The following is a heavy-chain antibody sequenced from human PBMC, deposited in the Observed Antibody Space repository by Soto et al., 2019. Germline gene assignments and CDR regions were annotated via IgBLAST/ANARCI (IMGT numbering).Heavy chain of an antibody. CDR3: AKDKEESWFDP. CDR1: GFNFRGHA. V-gene: IGHV3-23*01. Sequence: GGSLRLSCAASGFNFRGHAGSWVRQAPGKGLEWVSAISGSGGSTYYADSVKGRFTISRDNSKNTLYLQMNSLRAEDTAVYYCAKDKEESWFDPWGQGTLVTVSS. J-gene: IGHJ5*02. CDR2: ISGSGGST.